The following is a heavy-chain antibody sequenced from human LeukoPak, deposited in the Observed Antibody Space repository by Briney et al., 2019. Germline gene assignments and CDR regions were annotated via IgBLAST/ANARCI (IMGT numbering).Heavy chain of an antibody. V-gene: IGHV3-53*01. CDR3: ARKGGED. J-gene: IGHJ4*02. CDR1: GFIVSSYD. CDR2: IYSGGNT. Sequence: GGSLRLSCAASGFIVSSYDMSWVRQAPGKGLEWVSAIYSGGNTYYADSVKSRFTISRDNSKNTVYLQMNSLRAEDTALYYCARKGGEDWGQGTRVTVSS. D-gene: IGHD6-25*01.